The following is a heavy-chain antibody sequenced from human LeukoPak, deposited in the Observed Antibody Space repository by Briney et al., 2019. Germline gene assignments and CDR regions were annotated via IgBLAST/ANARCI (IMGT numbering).Heavy chain of an antibody. CDR2: IIPIFGTA. CDR1: GGTFSSYA. Sequence: SVKVSCKASGGTFSSYAISWVRQAPGQGLEWMGGIIPIFGTANYAQKFQGRVTITADESTSTAYMELSSLRSVDTAVYYCARVFPYYYDSSGYIDYWGQGTLVTVSS. J-gene: IGHJ4*02. CDR3: ARVFPYYYDSSGYIDY. V-gene: IGHV1-69*13. D-gene: IGHD3-22*01.